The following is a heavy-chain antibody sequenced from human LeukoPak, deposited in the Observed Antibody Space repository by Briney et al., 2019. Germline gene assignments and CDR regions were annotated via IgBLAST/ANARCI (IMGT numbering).Heavy chain of an antibody. V-gene: IGHV3-43*02. CDR1: GFTFSSYA. CDR2: ISGDGGST. J-gene: IGHJ4*02. Sequence: GRSLRLSCAASGFTFSSYAMHWVRQAPGKGLEWVSLISGDGGSTYYADSVKGRFTISRDNSKNSLYLQMNSLRTEDTALYYCAKDHHRGYSYGGAFGYWGQGTLVTVSS. D-gene: IGHD5-18*01. CDR3: AKDHHRGYSYGGAFGY.